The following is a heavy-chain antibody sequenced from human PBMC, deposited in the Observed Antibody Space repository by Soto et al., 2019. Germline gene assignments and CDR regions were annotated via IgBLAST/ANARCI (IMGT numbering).Heavy chain of an antibody. CDR1: GGSISSGGYY. CDR2: ISYSGST. CDR3: ARGVLH. J-gene: IGHJ4*01. V-gene: IGHV4-31*03. Sequence: QVQLQESGPGLVQPSQTLSLTCTVSGGSISSGGYYWSWIRQHPGTGLEWIGHISYSGSTHYNTSLKSRLTISGDPSRNQFSRIVNSVTAADTAVYYCARGVLHWGQGTLVTVSS.